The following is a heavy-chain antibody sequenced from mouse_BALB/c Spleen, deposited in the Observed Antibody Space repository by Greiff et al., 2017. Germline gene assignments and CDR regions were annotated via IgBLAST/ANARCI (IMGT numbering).Heavy chain of an antibody. CDR1: GFNIKDYY. J-gene: IGHJ3*01. V-gene: IGHV14-4*02. CDR2: IDPENGDT. D-gene: IGHD1-1*02. CDR3: KGGKGAY. Sequence: EVKLQESGAELVRSGASVKLSCTASGFNIKDYYMHWVKQRPEQGLEWIGWIDPENGDTEYAPKFQGKATMTADTSSNTAYLQLSSLTSEDTAVYYCKGGKGAYWGQGTLVTVSA.